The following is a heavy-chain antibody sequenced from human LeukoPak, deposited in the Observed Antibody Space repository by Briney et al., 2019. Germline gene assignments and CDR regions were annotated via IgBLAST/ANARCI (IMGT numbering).Heavy chain of an antibody. Sequence: GGSLRLSCAASGFTFSNYAMSWVRQAPGKGLVWVSSISGSGGSTYYADSVKGRFTISRDNSKNTLYLQMNTLRAEDTAVYYCAKVKTTVITPIDYWGQGSLVTDSS. V-gene: IGHV3-23*01. D-gene: IGHD4-23*01. CDR3: AKVKTTVITPIDY. CDR1: GFTFSNYA. J-gene: IGHJ4*02. CDR2: ISGSGGST.